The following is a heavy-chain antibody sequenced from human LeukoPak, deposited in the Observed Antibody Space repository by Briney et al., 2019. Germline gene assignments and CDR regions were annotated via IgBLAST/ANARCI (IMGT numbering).Heavy chain of an antibody. V-gene: IGHV4-39*01. CDR1: GGSISSSSYY. J-gene: IGHJ3*02. Sequence: PSETLSLTCTVSGGSISSSSYYWGWIRQPPGKGLEWIGSIYYSGSTYYNPSLKSRVTISVDTSKNQFSLKLSSVTAADTAVHYCARHDTTMKGAFDIWGQGTMVTVSS. CDR3: ARHDTTMKGAFDI. D-gene: IGHD3-22*01. CDR2: IYYSGST.